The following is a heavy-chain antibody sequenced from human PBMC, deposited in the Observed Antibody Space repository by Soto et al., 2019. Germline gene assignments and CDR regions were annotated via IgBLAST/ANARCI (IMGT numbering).Heavy chain of an antibody. CDR3: ARALLVYETLTGLAAFDI. CDR2: IYPGDSDT. V-gene: IGHV5-51*01. Sequence: PGESLKISCKGSGYSFTSYWIGWVRQMPGKGLEWMGIIYPGDSDTRYSPSFQGQVTISADKSISTAYLQWSSLKATDTAMFYCARALLVYETLTGLAAFDIWGQGTMVTVSS. D-gene: IGHD3-9*01. J-gene: IGHJ3*02. CDR1: GYSFTSYW.